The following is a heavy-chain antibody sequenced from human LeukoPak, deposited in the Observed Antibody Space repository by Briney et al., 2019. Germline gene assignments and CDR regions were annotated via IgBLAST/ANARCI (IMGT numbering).Heavy chain of an antibody. CDR3: ARVPTMGLFDY. CDR1: GYTFTSYY. J-gene: IGHJ4*02. Sequence: ASVKVSCKASGYTFTSYYMPWVRQAPGQGLDWMGIINPSGGSTSYAQKFQGRVTMTRDTSTSTVYMELSSLRSEDTAVYYCARVPTMGLFDYWGQGTLVTVSS. CDR2: INPSGGST. D-gene: IGHD3-10*01. V-gene: IGHV1-46*01.